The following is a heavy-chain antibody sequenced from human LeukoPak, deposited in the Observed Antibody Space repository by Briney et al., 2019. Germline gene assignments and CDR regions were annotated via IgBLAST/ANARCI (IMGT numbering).Heavy chain of an antibody. D-gene: IGHD3-22*01. Sequence: SETLSLTCAVSGYSISSGYYWGWIRLPPGKGLEWIGSIYHSGSTYYNPSLKSRVTISVDTSKNQFSLKLSTVTAADTAVYYCARHTYYYDSSGYPDYWGQGTLVTVSS. CDR2: IYHSGST. J-gene: IGHJ4*02. CDR1: GYSISSGYY. CDR3: ARHTYYYDSSGYPDY. V-gene: IGHV4-38-2*01.